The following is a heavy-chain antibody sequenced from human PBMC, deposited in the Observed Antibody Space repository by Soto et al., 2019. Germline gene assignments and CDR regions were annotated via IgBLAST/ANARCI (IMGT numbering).Heavy chain of an antibody. CDR2: FDPEDGET. CDR1: GYTLTELS. J-gene: IGHJ3*02. Sequence: ASVKVSCKDSGYTLTELSRRWVRQAPGKGLEWMGGFDPEDGETIYAQKFQGRVTMTEDTSTDTAYMELSSLRSEDTAVYYCATDYAASFDIWGQGTMVTVSS. V-gene: IGHV1-24*01. D-gene: IGHD4-17*01. CDR3: ATDYAASFDI.